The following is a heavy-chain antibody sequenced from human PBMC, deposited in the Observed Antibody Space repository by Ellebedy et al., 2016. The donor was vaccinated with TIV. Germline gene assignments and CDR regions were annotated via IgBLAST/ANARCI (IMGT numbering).Heavy chain of an antibody. CDR2: IYYSGST. J-gene: IGHJ3*01. CDR1: VGSISSYT. Sequence: PSETLSLTCTVSVGSISSYTWSRIRQPPGKGLEWIGYIYYSGSTNYNPSLKSRVAISIDTSKNQFSLNLSSVTAADTAVYYCARADIVETPDAFDVWGQGTMVTVSS. CDR3: ARADIVETPDAFDV. D-gene: IGHD5-12*01. V-gene: IGHV4-59*01.